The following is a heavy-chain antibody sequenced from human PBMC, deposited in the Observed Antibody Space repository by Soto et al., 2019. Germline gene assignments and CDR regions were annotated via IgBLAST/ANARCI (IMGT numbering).Heavy chain of an antibody. CDR3: ATDQSSSWMNWSAP. V-gene: IGHV3-23*01. D-gene: IGHD6-13*01. CDR2: ISGSGGST. J-gene: IGHJ5*02. Sequence: PGAALVLSCAAAGLAFSSYAMVWVRQAPGERLEWVSAISGSGGSTYYADSVKGRFTISRDNSKNTLYLQINRLRAEDTAVYSRATDQSSSWMNWSAPWGQRTTVTVSS. CDR1: GLAFSSYA.